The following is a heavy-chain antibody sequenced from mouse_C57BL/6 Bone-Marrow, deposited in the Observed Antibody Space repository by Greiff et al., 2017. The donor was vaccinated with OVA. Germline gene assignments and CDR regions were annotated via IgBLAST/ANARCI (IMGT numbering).Heavy chain of an antibody. D-gene: IGHD2-4*01. CDR1: GYAFSSSW. V-gene: IGHV1-82*01. CDR3: ARSFYYDSSWFAY. J-gene: IGHJ3*01. Sequence: VQLQQSGPELVKPGASVKISCKASGYAFSSSWMNWVKQRPGKGLEWIGRIYPGDGDTNYNGKFKGKATLTADKPSSTAYMQLSSLTSEDSAVYFCARSFYYDSSWFAYWGQGTLVTVSA. CDR2: IYPGDGDT.